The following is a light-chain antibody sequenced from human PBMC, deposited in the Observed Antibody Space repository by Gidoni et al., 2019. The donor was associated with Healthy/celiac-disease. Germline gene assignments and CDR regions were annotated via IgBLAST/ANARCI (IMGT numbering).Light chain of an antibody. CDR2: LGS. V-gene: IGKV2-28*01. CDR3: MQALQTPLT. Sequence: DIVMTQSLLYLRVTPGEPASISCSSSQSLLHSNGYNYLDWYLQKPGQAPQLLIYLGSNRASGVPDRFSGSGSGTDFTLKISRVEAEDVGVYYCMQALQTPLTFGPGTKVDIK. CDR1: QSLLHSNGYNY. J-gene: IGKJ3*01.